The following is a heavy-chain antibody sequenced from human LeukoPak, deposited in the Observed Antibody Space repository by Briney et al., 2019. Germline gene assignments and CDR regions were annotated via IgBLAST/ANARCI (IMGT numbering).Heavy chain of an antibody. CDR2: ISYDGSNK. V-gene: IGHV3-30*18. Sequence: GGSLRLSCAASGFTFSNYGIHWVRQAPGKGLEWVAVISYDGSNKYYADSVKGRFTISRDNSKNTLYLQMNSLRAEDTAVYYCAKDQGYSSGWYARYYYGMDVWGQGTTVTVSS. CDR3: AKDQGYSSGWYARYYYGMDV. CDR1: GFTFSNYG. D-gene: IGHD6-19*01. J-gene: IGHJ6*02.